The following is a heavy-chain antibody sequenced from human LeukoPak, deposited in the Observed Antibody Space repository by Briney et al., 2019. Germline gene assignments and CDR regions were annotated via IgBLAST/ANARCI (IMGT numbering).Heavy chain of an antibody. CDR3: ARGGDAGRYWYFDL. D-gene: IGHD7-27*01. V-gene: IGHV3-21*01. J-gene: IGHJ2*01. Sequence: GGSLRLSCAASGFAFSSYNMNSARQAPGKGLGWVSSISSNTSYRYYADSVKGRFTISRDNPKNSLYLQMNSLRAEDTAVYYCARGGDAGRYWYFDLWGRGTLVTVSS. CDR2: ISSNTSYR. CDR1: GFAFSSYN.